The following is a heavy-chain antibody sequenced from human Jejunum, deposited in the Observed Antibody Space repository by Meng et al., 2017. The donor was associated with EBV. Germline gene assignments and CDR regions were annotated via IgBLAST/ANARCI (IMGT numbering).Heavy chain of an antibody. Sequence: QTTLKGSGPTLVKPTQTLTLTCTFSGFSLTTSGVGVGWIRQPPGKAPEWLALIYWDDDKRYSPSLKSRLTITKDTSKNQVVLTMTNMDPVDTGTYFCAHSPMRTSSSGYPRGFDYWGQGTLVTVSS. CDR2: IYWDDDK. V-gene: IGHV2-5*02. D-gene: IGHD5-12*01. CDR1: GFSLTTSGVG. J-gene: IGHJ4*02. CDR3: AHSPMRTSSSGYPRGFDY.